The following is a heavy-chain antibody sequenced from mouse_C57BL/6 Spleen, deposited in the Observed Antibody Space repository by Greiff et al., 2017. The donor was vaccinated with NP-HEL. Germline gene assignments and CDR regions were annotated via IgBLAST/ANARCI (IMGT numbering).Heavy chain of an antibody. J-gene: IGHJ3*01. D-gene: IGHD1-1*02. V-gene: IGHV14-4*01. CDR1: GFNIKDDY. CDR3: TTGAGGNHRFAW. Sequence: EVMLVESGAELVRPGASVKLSCTASGFNIKDDYMHWVKQRPEQGLEWIGWIDPENGDTEYASKFQGKATITADTSSNTAYLQLSSLTSEDTAVYYCTTGAGGNHRFAWWGQGTLVTVSA. CDR2: IDPENGDT.